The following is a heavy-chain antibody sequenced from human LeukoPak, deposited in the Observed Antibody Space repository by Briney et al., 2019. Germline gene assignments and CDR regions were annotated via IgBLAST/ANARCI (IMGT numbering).Heavy chain of an antibody. D-gene: IGHD6-19*01. Sequence: GGSLRLSCAASGFTFSNYNMNWGRQAPGKGLEWVSYISSGGGATHYADSVKGRFTISRDNAKNSLYLQMNSLRDEDTALYSCAKTHGNGWYFDYWGQGNLVTVAS. CDR2: ISSGGGAT. CDR1: GFTFSNYN. J-gene: IGHJ4*02. V-gene: IGHV3-48*02. CDR3: AKTHGNGWYFDY.